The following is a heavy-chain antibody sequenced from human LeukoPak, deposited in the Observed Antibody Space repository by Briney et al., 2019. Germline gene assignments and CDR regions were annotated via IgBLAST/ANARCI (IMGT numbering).Heavy chain of an antibody. V-gene: IGHV1-69*05. J-gene: IGHJ4*02. CDR1: GGTFSSYA. CDR3: ARGLSYYDSSGYVFDY. D-gene: IGHD3-22*01. Sequence: ASVKVSCKASGGTFSSYAISWVRQAPGQGLEWMGGIIPIFGTANYAQKFQGRVTITTDESTSTAYMELSSLRSEDTAVYYCARGLSYYDSSGYVFDYWGQGTLVTVSS. CDR2: IIPIFGTA.